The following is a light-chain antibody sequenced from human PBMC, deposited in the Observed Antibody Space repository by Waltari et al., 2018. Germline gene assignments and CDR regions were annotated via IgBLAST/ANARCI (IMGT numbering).Light chain of an antibody. CDR1: SSKIGNNS. J-gene: IGLJ1*01. Sequence: QSVFTQPPSLSAAPGQTLTIPCSPDSSKIGNNSVSWYQHFPGTAPKLLIYENNRRPSGIPDRFSGSKAGTSATLGITGLQTGDEADYYCGTWDASLGGIFGTGTKVTVL. CDR2: ENN. V-gene: IGLV1-51*02. CDR3: GTWDASLGGI.